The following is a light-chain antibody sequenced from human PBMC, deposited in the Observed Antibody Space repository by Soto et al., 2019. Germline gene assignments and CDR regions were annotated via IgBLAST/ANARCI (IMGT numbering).Light chain of an antibody. V-gene: IGKV3D-20*02. CDR2: DAS. J-gene: IGKJ1*01. CDR3: QQRSSWPRT. CDR1: QSVSSSY. Sequence: EIVLTQSPGTLSLSPGDRATLSCRASQSVSSSYLAWYQQKPGQAPGLLIYDASNRATGIPARFTGSGSGTDFTLTISSLEPEDFAVYYCQQRSSWPRTFGQGTKVDIK.